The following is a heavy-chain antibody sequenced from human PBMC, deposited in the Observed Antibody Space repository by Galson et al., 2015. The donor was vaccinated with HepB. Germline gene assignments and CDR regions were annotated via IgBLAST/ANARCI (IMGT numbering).Heavy chain of an antibody. D-gene: IGHD6-19*01. V-gene: IGHV3-48*04. J-gene: IGHJ1*01. CDR1: GFTFSSYS. CDR2: ISSSSSTI. CDR3: ASKRDEGSGWYGRMGYFQH. Sequence: SLRLSCAASGFTFSSYSMNWVRQAPGKGLEWVSYISSSSSTIYYADSVKGRFTISRDNAKNSLYLQMNSLRAEDTAVYYCASKRDEGSGWYGRMGYFQHWGQGTLVTVSS.